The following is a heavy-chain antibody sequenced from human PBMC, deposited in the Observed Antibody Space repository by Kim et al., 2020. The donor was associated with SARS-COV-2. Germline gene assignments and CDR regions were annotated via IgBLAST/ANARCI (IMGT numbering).Heavy chain of an antibody. CDR2: ISSSSSYI. CDR3: ARARRDGYNSVY. J-gene: IGHJ4*02. V-gene: IGHV3-21*01. D-gene: IGHD5-12*01. Sequence: GGSLRLSFAASGFTFSSYSMNWVRQAPGKGLEWVSSISSSSSYIYYADSVKGRFTISRDNAKNSLSLQMNSLRAEDTAVYYCARARRDGYNSVYWGQGTLVTVSS. CDR1: GFTFSSYS.